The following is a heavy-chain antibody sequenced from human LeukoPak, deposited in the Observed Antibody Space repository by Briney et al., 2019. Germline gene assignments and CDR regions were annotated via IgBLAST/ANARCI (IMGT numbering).Heavy chain of an antibody. Sequence: TGGSLRLSCAASGFTFSSYEMSWVRQAPGKGLEWVANIKQDGSEKYYVDSVKGRFTISRDNAKNSLYLQMNSLRAEDTAVYYCARDFMITFGGVIATYYYYYMDVWGKGTTVTVSS. D-gene: IGHD3-16*02. V-gene: IGHV3-7*01. CDR1: GFTFSSYE. CDR3: ARDFMITFGGVIATYYYYYMDV. CDR2: IKQDGSEK. J-gene: IGHJ6*03.